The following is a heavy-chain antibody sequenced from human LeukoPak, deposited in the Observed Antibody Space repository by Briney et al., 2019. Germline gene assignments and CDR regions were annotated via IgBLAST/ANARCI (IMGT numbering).Heavy chain of an antibody. J-gene: IGHJ4*02. CDR2: ISSNGGST. D-gene: IGHD4-11*01. V-gene: IGHV3-64*04. CDR3: ARGFDYSNYGIFDY. Sequence: PGGSLRLSCSASGFTFSSYAMHWVRQAPGKGLEYVSAISSNGGSTYYADSVKGRFTISRDNAKNSLYLQMNSLRAEDTAVYYCARGFDYSNYGIFDYWGQGTLVTVSS. CDR1: GFTFSSYA.